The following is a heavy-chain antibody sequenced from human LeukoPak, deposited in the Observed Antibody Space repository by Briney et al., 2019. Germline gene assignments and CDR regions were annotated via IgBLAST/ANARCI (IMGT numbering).Heavy chain of an antibody. CDR1: GASVSGSNYY. D-gene: IGHD5-18*01. CDR3: ARDRNAMGNWFDP. Sequence: SETLSLTCSVSGASVSGSNYYWGWIRQPPGKGLEWIGNIYSSGSTYYNASLKSRVTISVDTSKNQFSLKLSSVTAADTAVYYCARDRNAMGNWFDPWGQGTLVIVSS. V-gene: IGHV4-39*07. CDR2: IYSSGST. J-gene: IGHJ5*02.